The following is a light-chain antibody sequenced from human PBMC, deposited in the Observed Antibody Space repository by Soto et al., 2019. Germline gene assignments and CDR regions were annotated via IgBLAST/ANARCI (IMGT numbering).Light chain of an antibody. Sequence: QSALTQPASVSGSPGQSITISCTGTSSDVGGYNYVSWYQHHPGTAPKLMIYEVSNRPSGVSNRFSASKSDNTASLTISGLQAEDEADYYCSSYTTSSAWVFGGGTKLTVL. J-gene: IGLJ3*02. CDR1: SSDVGGYNY. CDR2: EVS. V-gene: IGLV2-14*01. CDR3: SSYTTSSAWV.